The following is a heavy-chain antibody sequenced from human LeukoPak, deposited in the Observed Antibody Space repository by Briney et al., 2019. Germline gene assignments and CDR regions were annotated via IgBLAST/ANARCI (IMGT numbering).Heavy chain of an antibody. D-gene: IGHD3-10*01. CDR1: GFTFSSYA. J-gene: IGHJ4*02. CDR2: ISGNGETT. V-gene: IGHV3-23*01. Sequence: GGSLRLSCAASGFTFSSYAMTWVRQAPGKGLEWVSVISGNGETTYYAGSVQGRFTISRDNSKNTLYLQLNSLRAEDTAVYYCAKGARVGAGRYYFDYWGQGALVTVSS. CDR3: AKGARVGAGRYYFDY.